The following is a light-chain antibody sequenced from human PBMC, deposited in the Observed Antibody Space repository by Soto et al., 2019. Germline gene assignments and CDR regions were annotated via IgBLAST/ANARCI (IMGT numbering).Light chain of an antibody. Sequence: DIQVTQSPSTLSAFVGDRVTITCRASQSFSTYLAWYQQKPGKAPKLLIYKASSLQSGVPSRFSGSGSGTEFTLTISSLQPDDFATYYCQQYNGYTWTFGLGTKVDIK. V-gene: IGKV1-5*03. CDR1: QSFSTY. CDR3: QQYNGYTWT. J-gene: IGKJ1*01. CDR2: KAS.